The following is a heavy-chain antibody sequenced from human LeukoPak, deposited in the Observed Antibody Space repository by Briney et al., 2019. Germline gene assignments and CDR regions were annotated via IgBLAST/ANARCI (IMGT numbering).Heavy chain of an antibody. V-gene: IGHV3-53*01. CDR2: IYSGGST. D-gene: IGHD3-10*01. CDR3: ASLITMVRGVVHDY. Sequence: GGSLRLSCAASGFTVSSNYMSWVRQAPGKGLEWVSVIYSGGSTYYADSVKGRFTISKDNSKNTLYLQMNSLRAEDTAVYYCASLITMVRGVVHDYWGQGTLVTVS. J-gene: IGHJ4*02. CDR1: GFTVSSNY.